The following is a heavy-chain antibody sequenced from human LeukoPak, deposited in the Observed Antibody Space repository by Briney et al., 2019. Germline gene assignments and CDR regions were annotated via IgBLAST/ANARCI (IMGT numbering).Heavy chain of an antibody. J-gene: IGHJ5*02. V-gene: IGHV6-1*01. CDR2: TYYRSKWYN. D-gene: IGHD3-10*01. CDR1: GDSVSSNSAA. Sequence: SHTLSLTCAISGDSVSSNSAAWNWIRQSPSRGLEWLGRTYYRSKWYNDYAVSVKSRITINPDTSKNQFSLQLNSVTPEDTAVYYCARASMVRGANNWFDPWGQGTLVTVSS. CDR3: ARASMVRGANNWFDP.